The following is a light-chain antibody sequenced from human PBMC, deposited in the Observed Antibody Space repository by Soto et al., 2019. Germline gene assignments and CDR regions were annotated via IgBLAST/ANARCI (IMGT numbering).Light chain of an antibody. V-gene: IGLV2-14*01. CDR1: SSDVGAYNY. CDR3: SSYTSSSTWV. J-gene: IGLJ3*02. CDR2: EVR. Sequence: QSALTQPASVSGPPGQSITISCTGTSSDVGAYNYVSWYQQHPGKAPKLMIYEVRNRPSGVSDRFSGSRSGNTASLTISGLQAEDESDYYCSSYTSSSTWVFGGGTKLTVL.